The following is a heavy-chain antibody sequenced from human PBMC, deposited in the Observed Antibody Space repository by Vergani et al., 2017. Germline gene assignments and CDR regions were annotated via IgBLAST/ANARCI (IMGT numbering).Heavy chain of an antibody. V-gene: IGHV4-39*01. D-gene: IGHD3-3*01. J-gene: IGHJ5*02. CDR3: TRRSTVEWLIKLGWIDR. CDR1: GASIRSINYS. CDR2: IYYSGRT. Sequence: QLQLQESGPGLVKPSATLSLTCNVSGASIRSINYSWGWIRQPPGKGLEWIASIYYSGRTYYNPSVKSRVTISVDTSKNQFSLKLSSVTAADPTVCFCTRRSTVEWLIKLGWIDRGGRGILVTVSS.